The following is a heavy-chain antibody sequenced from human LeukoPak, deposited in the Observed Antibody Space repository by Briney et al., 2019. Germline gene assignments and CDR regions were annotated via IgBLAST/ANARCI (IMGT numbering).Heavy chain of an antibody. CDR1: GGTFSSYA. V-gene: IGHV1-69*04. Sequence: GASVKVSCKASGGTFSSYAISWVRQAPGQGLEWMGRIIPILGIANYAQKFQGRVTITADKSTSTAYMELSSLRSVDTAVYYCAMDPWGIRPVDYWGQGTLVTVSS. CDR3: AMDPWGIRPVDY. CDR2: IIPILGIA. J-gene: IGHJ4*02. D-gene: IGHD3-16*01.